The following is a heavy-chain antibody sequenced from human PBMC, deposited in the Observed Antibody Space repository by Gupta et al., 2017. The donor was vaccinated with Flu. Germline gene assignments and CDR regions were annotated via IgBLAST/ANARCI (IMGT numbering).Heavy chain of an antibody. J-gene: IGHJ4*02. V-gene: IGHV4-39*01. Sequence: QLPLQESGPGLVKPSETLSPTCRASGGSISNDFYWGWLRQTPGDGMQWIGSIYYRGSTYYNPSFKSRVSLSVDTSENQIFLRLDSVTAADTALYFCARTMCADCYTAFDLWGQGALVTVSS. CDR2: IYYRGST. D-gene: IGHD2-21*02. CDR3: ARTMCADCYTAFDL. CDR1: GGSISNDFY.